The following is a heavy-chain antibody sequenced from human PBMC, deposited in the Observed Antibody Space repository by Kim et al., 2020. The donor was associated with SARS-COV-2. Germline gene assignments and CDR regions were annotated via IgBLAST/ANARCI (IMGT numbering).Heavy chain of an antibody. V-gene: IGHV3-11*05. J-gene: IGHJ4*02. CDR3: ARVGVSSGWYIDWTFDY. Sequence: GGSLRLSCAASGFTFSDYYMSWIRQAPGKGLEWVSYISSSSSYTNYADSVKGRFTISRDNAKNSLYLQMNSLRAEDTAVYYCARVGVSSGWYIDWTFDYWGQGTLVTVSS. D-gene: IGHD6-19*01. CDR1: GFTFSDYY. CDR2: ISSSSSYT.